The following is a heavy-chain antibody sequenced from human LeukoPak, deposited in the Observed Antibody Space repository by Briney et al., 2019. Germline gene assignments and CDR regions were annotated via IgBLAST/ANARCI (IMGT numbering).Heavy chain of an antibody. V-gene: IGHV3-7*01. D-gene: IGHD2-21*02. CDR1: GFTFRNYW. J-gene: IGHJ4*02. CDR2: IKEDGSEK. CDR3: ANLRLLGFDS. Sequence: GGSLRLSCAASGFTFRNYWMSWVRQAPGKGLEWVANIKEDGSEKYYVDSVKGRFTISRDNAKNSLFLQMNSLRAEDTAVYYCANLRLLGFDSWGQGTLVGVSS.